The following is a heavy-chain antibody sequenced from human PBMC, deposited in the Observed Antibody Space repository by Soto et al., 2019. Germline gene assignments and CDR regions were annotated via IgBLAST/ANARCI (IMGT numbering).Heavy chain of an antibody. Sequence: GSGPTLVNPTQTLTLTCIFSGFSLTTDRMCVNWIRQPPGKAPEWLALIDWDDDKFYSTSLRTRLSISKDTSKNQVVLTMTNIDPVDTATYYCARARHDGYNRLLMDYWGQGALVTVSS. V-gene: IGHV2-70*01. CDR2: IDWDDDK. CDR3: ARARHDGYNRLLMDY. D-gene: IGHD1-1*01. J-gene: IGHJ4*02. CDR1: GFSLTTDRMC.